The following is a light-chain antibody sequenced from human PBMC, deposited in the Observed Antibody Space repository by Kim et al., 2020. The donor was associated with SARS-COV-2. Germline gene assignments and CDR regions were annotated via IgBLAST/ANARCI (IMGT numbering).Light chain of an antibody. Sequence: GQRVTISCSGTSSNVGRHFVNWYQQLPGPAPKVFIYTDNQRPSGVPYRFSGSRSGTSASLAISGLQSEDEAAYYCATWDVSLNGWVFGGGTQLTVL. V-gene: IGLV1-44*01. J-gene: IGLJ3*02. CDR3: ATWDVSLNGWV. CDR2: TDN. CDR1: SSNVGRHF.